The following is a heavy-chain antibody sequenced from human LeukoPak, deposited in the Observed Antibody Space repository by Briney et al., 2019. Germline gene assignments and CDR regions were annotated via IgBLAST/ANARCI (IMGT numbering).Heavy chain of an antibody. D-gene: IGHD1-7*01. J-gene: IGHJ4*02. CDR2: IIPIFVTA. V-gene: IGHV1-69*05. CDR1: GGTFSSYA. Sequence: SVKVSCKASGGTFSSYAISWGRQAPGQGLEWMGGIIPIFVTANYAQKFQGRVTISTNESTSTAYMELSSLRSEDTAVYYCARVTGTTTDFDYWGQGTLVTVSS. CDR3: ARVTGTTTDFDY.